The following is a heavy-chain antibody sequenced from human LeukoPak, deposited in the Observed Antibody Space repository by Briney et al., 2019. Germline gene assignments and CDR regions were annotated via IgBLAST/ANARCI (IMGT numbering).Heavy chain of an antibody. Sequence: GASLRLSCAASGFTFSSYGMHWVRQAPGKGLEWGAVISYDGSNKYYADSVKGRFTISRDNSKNTLYLQMNSLRAEDTAVYYCAKEAFGGSGSYGMDVWGKGTTVTVSS. V-gene: IGHV3-30*18. CDR1: GFTFSSYG. CDR3: AKEAFGGSGSYGMDV. D-gene: IGHD3-10*01. CDR2: ISYDGSNK. J-gene: IGHJ6*04.